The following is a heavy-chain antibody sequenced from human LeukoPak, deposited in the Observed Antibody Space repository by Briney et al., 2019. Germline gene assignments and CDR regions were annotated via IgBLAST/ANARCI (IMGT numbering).Heavy chain of an antibody. D-gene: IGHD2-15*01. J-gene: IGHJ3*02. CDR1: GGTFSSYA. Sequence: SVKVSCKASGGTFSSYAISRVRQAPGQGLEWMGGIIPIFGTANYAQKFQGRVTITADESTSTAYMELSSLRSEDTAVYYCARDPIRYCSGGSCYAGLAFDIWGQGTMVTVSS. CDR2: IIPIFGTA. CDR3: ARDPIRYCSGGSCYAGLAFDI. V-gene: IGHV1-69*13.